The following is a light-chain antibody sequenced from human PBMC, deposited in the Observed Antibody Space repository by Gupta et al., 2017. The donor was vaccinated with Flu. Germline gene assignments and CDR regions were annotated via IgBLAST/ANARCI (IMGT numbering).Light chain of an antibody. J-gene: IGKJ2*03. V-gene: IGKV3-15*01. Sequence: EIVMTQSPATLSVSPGEGATLSCRASQSVSGNLAWYQQRRGQAPRLLIFATATRATGVPARFSGSGSGTEFTLTISSRQSEDFAVYYCQQYNNWPPYSFGQGTKLEIK. CDR1: QSVSGN. CDR2: ATA. CDR3: QQYNNWPPYS.